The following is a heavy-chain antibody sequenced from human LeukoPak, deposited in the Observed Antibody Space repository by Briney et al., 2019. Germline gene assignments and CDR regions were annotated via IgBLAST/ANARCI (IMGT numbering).Heavy chain of an antibody. CDR3: ARFMWSGYYMAFDI. D-gene: IGHD3-3*01. CDR1: GGSISSYY. CDR2: IYYSGST. J-gene: IGHJ3*02. V-gene: IGHV4-59*01. Sequence: PSETLSLTCTVSGGSISSYYWSWIRQPPGKGLEWIGYIYYSGSTTYNPSLKSRVTISVDTSKTQFSLKLSSGTAADTAVYYCARFMWSGYYMAFDIWGQGTMVTVSS.